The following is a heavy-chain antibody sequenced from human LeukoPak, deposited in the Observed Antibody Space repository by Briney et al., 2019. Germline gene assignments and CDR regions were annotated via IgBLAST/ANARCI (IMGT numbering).Heavy chain of an antibody. J-gene: IGHJ6*03. CDR3: ARGGFTIDFLYYYYMDV. Sequence: ASVKVSCKASGYTFTSYAMNWVRQAPGQGLEWMGWINPNSGGTNYAQKFQGRVTMTRDTSISTAYMELSRLRSDDTAVYYCARGGFTIDFLYYYYMDVWGKGTTVTVSS. V-gene: IGHV1-2*02. D-gene: IGHD3-3*01. CDR1: GYTFTSYA. CDR2: INPNSGGT.